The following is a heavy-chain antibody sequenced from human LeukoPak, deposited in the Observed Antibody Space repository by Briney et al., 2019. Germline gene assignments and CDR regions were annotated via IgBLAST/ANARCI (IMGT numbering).Heavy chain of an antibody. CDR1: GYSFTSYW. CDR2: ISAYNGNT. CDR3: ARDWDYYDSSPHSKDSHFDY. D-gene: IGHD3-22*01. V-gene: IGHV1-18*04. J-gene: IGHJ4*02. Sequence: GESLKISCKGSGYSFTSYWIGWVRQAPGQGLEWMGWISAYNGNTNYAQKLQGRVTMTTDTSTSTAYMELRSLRSDDTAVYYCARDWDYYDSSPHSKDSHFDYWGQGTLVTVSS.